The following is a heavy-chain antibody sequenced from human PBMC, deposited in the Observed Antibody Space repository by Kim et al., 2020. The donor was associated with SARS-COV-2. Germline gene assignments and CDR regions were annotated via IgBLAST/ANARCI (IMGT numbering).Heavy chain of an antibody. J-gene: IGHJ6*02. D-gene: IGHD3-10*01. CDR3: ARNWFGDLYGMDV. V-gene: IGHV3-7*01. Sequence: YVDSVKGRFTIFRDNAKNSLYLQMNNLRAEDTAVYYCARNWFGDLYGMDVWGRGTTVTVSS.